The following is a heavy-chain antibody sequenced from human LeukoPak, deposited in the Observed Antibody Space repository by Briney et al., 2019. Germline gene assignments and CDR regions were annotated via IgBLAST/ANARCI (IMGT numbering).Heavy chain of an antibody. V-gene: IGHV3-30*03. CDR2: ISHEGTEK. D-gene: IGHD6-19*01. J-gene: IGHJ4*02. Sequence: GGSLRLSCAASGFTFSSSGMHWVRQAPGTGLEWVAFISHEGTEKYFADSVKGRFTISRDNSKNTLYLQMNSLRDEDTAVFYCATDRGWYFDNWGQGTLVTVAS. CDR3: ATDRGWYFDN. CDR1: GFTFSSSG.